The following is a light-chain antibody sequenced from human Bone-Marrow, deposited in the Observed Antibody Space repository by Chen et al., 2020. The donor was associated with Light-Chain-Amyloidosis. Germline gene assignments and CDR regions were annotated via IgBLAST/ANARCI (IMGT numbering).Light chain of an antibody. CDR3: QVWDRSSDRPV. CDR1: NIGSTS. J-gene: IGLJ3*02. Sequence: SYVPTQPSSVSVAPGQMATIACGGNNIGSTSVHWYQQTPGQAPLLVVYDDSDRPSGIPERLSGSNSGNTATLTISRVEAGDEADYYCQVWDRSSDRPVFGGGTKLTVL. V-gene: IGLV3-21*02. CDR2: DDS.